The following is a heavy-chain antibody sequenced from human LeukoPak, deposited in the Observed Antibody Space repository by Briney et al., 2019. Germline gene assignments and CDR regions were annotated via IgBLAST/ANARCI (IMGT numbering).Heavy chain of an antibody. J-gene: IGHJ4*02. CDR3: ARESTGSYFN. Sequence: GASVTVSCKASGYTFIGYYMHWVRQAPGQGLEWMGWINPNSGGTNYAQKFQGRVAMARDTSISTAYMELSRLRSDDTAVYYCARESTGSYFNWGQGTLVTVSS. D-gene: IGHD1-26*01. CDR1: GYTFIGYY. V-gene: IGHV1-2*02. CDR2: INPNSGGT.